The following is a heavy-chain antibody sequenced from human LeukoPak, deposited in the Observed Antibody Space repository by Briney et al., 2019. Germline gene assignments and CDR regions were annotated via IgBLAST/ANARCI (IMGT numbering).Heavy chain of an antibody. V-gene: IGHV2-70*04. D-gene: IGHD1-26*01. CDR3: ARGGGATAVDY. CDR2: IDWDDDK. CDR1: GFSIRTSGMR. Sequence: SGPTLVNPTQTLTLTCTFTGFSIRTSGMRVSWIRQPPGKALEWLARIDWDDDKFYSKSLKPRLTISKDTSKNQVVLTMTNMDPVDTATYYCARGGGATAVDYWGQGTLVTVPS. J-gene: IGHJ4*02.